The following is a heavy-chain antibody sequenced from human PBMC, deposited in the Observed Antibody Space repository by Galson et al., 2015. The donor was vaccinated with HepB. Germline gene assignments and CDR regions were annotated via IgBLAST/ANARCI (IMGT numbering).Heavy chain of an antibody. V-gene: IGHV1-46*01. Sequence: SVKVSCKASGYTFTSNYMHWVRQAPGQGLEWMGIINTSGGTTTYAQKLQGRVTMTRDTSTSTVYMELRSLRSEDTAVYYCARVDSSGYYPDPYYFDYWGQGTLVTVSS. CDR1: GYTFTSNY. CDR3: ARVDSSGYYPDPYYFDY. D-gene: IGHD3-22*01. J-gene: IGHJ4*02. CDR2: INTSGGTT.